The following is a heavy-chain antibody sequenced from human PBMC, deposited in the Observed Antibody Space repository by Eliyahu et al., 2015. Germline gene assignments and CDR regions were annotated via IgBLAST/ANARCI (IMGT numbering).Heavy chain of an antibody. Sequence: QVQLQQWGAGLLKPSEXLSLTCAVYGGSFXGYYWXWIRQPPGKGLEWIGEINHSGSTNYNPSLKSRVTISVDTSKNQFSLKLSSVTAADTAVYYCAGTGTFDYWGQGTLVTVSS. CDR2: INHSGST. CDR1: GGSFXGYY. CDR3: AGTGTFDY. D-gene: IGHD1-1*01. J-gene: IGHJ4*02. V-gene: IGHV4-34*01.